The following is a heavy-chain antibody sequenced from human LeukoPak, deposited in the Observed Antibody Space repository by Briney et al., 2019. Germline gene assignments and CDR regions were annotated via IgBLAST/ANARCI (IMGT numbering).Heavy chain of an antibody. V-gene: IGHV4-34*01. J-gene: IGHJ2*01. CDR1: GFTFGDYA. CDR3: ARGSRYYDFWSGPPRQCFDL. Sequence: PGGSLRLSCTASGFTFGDYAMSWVRQPPGKGLEWIGEINHSGSTNYNPSLKSRVTISVDTSKNQFSLKLSSVTAADTAVYYCARGSRYYDFWSGPPRQCFDLWGRGTLVTVSS. D-gene: IGHD3-3*01. CDR2: INHSGST.